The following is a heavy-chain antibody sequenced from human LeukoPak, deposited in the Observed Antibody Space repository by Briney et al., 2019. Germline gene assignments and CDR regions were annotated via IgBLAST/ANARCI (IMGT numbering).Heavy chain of an antibody. D-gene: IGHD4-17*01. CDR2: IYYSGST. CDR1: GGSISSSSYY. J-gene: IGHJ4*02. CDR3: ARTGDYTIDY. V-gene: IGHV4-39*07. Sequence: SETLSLTCTVSGGSISSSSYYWGWIRQPPGKGLEWIGSIYYSGSTYYNPSLKSRVTISVDTSKNQFSLKLSSVTAADTAVYYCARTGDYTIDYWGQGTLVTVSS.